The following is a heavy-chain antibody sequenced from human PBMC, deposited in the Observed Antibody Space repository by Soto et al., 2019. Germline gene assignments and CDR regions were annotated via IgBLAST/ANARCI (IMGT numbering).Heavy chain of an antibody. CDR2: ISGSGGST. CDR3: GVVPAPIPNYYYGMDV. CDR1: GFTFSSKA. V-gene: IGHV3-23*01. Sequence: GGSLRLSCAASGFTFSSKAMSWVRQAPGKGLESVSAISGSGGSTYYADSVKGRFTISRDNSKNTLYRQMNRLRAEDTAVYYCGVVPAPIPNYYYGMDVWGQGTTVTVS. D-gene: IGHD2-2*02. J-gene: IGHJ6*02.